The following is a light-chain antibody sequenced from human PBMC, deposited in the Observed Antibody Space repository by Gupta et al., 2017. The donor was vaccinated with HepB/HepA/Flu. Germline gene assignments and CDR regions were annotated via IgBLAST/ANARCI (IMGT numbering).Light chain of an antibody. J-gene: IGKJ5*01. Sequence: DIQMTQSPSSLSASVGDRVTITCRASQGISNSLDWFQRKPGLAPKSLISTASSLHTGVPSKFSGSGSGTEFTLTISSLQPEDSATYYCQQYNSYPITFGQGTRLEIK. CDR2: TAS. CDR3: QQYNSYPIT. V-gene: IGKV1-16*02. CDR1: QGISNS.